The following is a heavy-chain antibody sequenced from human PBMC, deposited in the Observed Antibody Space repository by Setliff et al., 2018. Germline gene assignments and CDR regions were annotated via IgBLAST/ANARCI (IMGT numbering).Heavy chain of an antibody. CDR3: ARQTHTYGGFDY. J-gene: IGHJ4*02. Sequence: SETLSLTCTVSGDSMSSYYWSWIRQSPGKGLEWIGYIFYSGSARYNPSLESRVTMSVDTSKDQISLKLTSVTAADTAIYYCARQTHTYGGFDYWGQGTLVTVSS. CDR2: IFYSGSA. CDR1: GDSMSSYY. V-gene: IGHV4-59*08. D-gene: IGHD4-17*01.